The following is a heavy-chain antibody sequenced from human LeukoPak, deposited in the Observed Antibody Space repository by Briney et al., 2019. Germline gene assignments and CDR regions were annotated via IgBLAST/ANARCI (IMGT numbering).Heavy chain of an antibody. CDR1: GFTFSSYG. CDR2: ISGSGGST. Sequence: GGTLRLSCAASGFTFSSYGMSWVRQAPGKGLEWVSAISGSGGSTYYADSVKGRFSISRDNPKSTVSLQMSSLRAEDTALYYCVRDQHWGGFDVWGQGTMVTVSS. V-gene: IGHV3-23*01. J-gene: IGHJ3*01. D-gene: IGHD7-27*01. CDR3: VRDQHWGGFDV.